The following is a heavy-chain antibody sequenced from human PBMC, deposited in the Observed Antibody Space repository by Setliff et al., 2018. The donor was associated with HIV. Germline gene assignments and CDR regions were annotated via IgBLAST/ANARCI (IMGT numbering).Heavy chain of an antibody. V-gene: IGHV3-23*01. CDR1: GFTFSSYA. J-gene: IGHJ4*02. CDR2: ISGSGVST. CDR3: AKLPVEFGTMIRGVIIGY. D-gene: IGHD3-10*01. Sequence: PGGSLRLSCAASGFTFSSYAMSWVRQAPGKGLEWVSAISGSGVSTYYADSVKGRFTISRDNSKNTLYLQMNSLRAEDTAVYYCAKLPVEFGTMIRGVIIGYWGQGTLVTVSS.